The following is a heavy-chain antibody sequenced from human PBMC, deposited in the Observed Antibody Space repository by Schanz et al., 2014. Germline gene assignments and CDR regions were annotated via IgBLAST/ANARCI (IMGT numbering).Heavy chain of an antibody. Sequence: QVQLQESGPGLVKPSQTLSLTCTVSGASISSGGYYWDWIRLLPGKGLEWIGYISYSGSTSFNPSLKRRLTMSVDTYKNQFSLRLSSVTDADTAVYYCARHGGIPYYPMDVWGQGTTVTVSS. D-gene: IGHD3-16*01. CDR3: ARHGGIPYYPMDV. V-gene: IGHV4-31*03. CDR1: GASISSGGYY. J-gene: IGHJ6*02. CDR2: ISYSGST.